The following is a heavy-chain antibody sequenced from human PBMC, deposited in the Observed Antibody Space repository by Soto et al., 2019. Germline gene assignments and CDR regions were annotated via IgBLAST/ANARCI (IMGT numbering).Heavy chain of an antibody. Sequence: SVKVSCKASGGTFSSYAISWVRQAPGQGLEWMGGIIPIFGTANYAQKFQGRVTITADESTSTAYMELSSLRSEDTAVYYCARDRNPGSGFDYWGQGTLVTVSS. CDR1: GGTFSSYA. V-gene: IGHV1-69*13. CDR2: IIPIFGTA. CDR3: ARDRNPGSGFDY. J-gene: IGHJ4*02. D-gene: IGHD6-19*01.